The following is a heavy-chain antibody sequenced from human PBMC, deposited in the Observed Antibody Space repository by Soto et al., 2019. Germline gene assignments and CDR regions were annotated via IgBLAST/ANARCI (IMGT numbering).Heavy chain of an antibody. D-gene: IGHD5-18*01. Sequence: EVQLVESGGGLVKPGGSLRLSCAASGFTFGNAWMNWVRQTPGKGLEWVGRIKSKTDGGTADYAAPVKGRFTISRDDSKNALYLQMNSQKTEDTAVYYCTTDRGHMYDFDYWGQGTLVPVSS. CDR2: IKSKTDGGTA. CDR3: TTDRGHMYDFDY. J-gene: IGHJ4*02. V-gene: IGHV3-15*01. CDR1: GFTFGNAW.